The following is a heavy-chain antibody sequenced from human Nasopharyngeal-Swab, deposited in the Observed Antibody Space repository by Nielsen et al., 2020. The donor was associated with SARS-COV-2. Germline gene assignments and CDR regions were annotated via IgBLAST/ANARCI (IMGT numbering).Heavy chain of an antibody. V-gene: IGHV5-51*01. D-gene: IGHD2-8*02. Sequence: KASCKGSGYSLAVHTFTNYWIAWVRQMSGKGLEWMGVIFPGDSDTRYSPSFRGQVIISVDKSVDTTYLQWSSLKASDTAIYYCARLYCTAGNCFSGTDSFDIWGQGTMVTVSS. J-gene: IGHJ3*02. CDR3: ARLYCTAGNCFSGTDSFDI. CDR1: GYSLAVHTFTNYW. CDR2: IFPGDSDT.